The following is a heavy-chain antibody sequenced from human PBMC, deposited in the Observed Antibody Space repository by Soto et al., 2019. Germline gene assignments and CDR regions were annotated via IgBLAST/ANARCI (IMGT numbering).Heavy chain of an antibody. CDR1: GGSISSGGYS. CDR2: IYHSGSA. D-gene: IGHD5-18*01. CDR3: ARETYNYGYVIDY. V-gene: IGHV4-61*08. J-gene: IGHJ4*02. Sequence: SETLSLTCDVSGGSISSGGYSWSWIRQPPGKGLEWIGYIYHSGSANYNPSLKSRVTISVGTSKNQFSLKLSSVTAADTAVYYCARETYNYGYVIDYWGQGTLVTVSS.